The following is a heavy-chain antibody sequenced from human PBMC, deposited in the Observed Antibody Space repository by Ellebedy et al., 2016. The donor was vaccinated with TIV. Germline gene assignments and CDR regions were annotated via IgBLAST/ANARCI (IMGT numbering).Heavy chain of an antibody. J-gene: IGHJ4*02. V-gene: IGHV3-30*03. D-gene: IGHD3-10*01. CDR2: ISYDGSKK. CDR3: TSPAVGHTTGCCRYYFDY. CDR1: GFPFSSYG. Sequence: PGGSLRLSCAAYGFPFSSYGIDWVRQAPGKGLEWVAGISYDGSKKYYVDSVKGRFTISRDNSKHTLYLQMNSLRDEDTAIYYCTSPAVGHTTGCCRYYFDYWGPGTLVTVSS.